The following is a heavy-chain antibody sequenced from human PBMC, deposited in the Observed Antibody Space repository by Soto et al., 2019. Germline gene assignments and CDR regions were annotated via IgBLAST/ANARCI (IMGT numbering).Heavy chain of an antibody. CDR1: GFTFSNYW. Sequence: EVQLVESGGGLVHPGGSLRLSCAASGFTFSNYWMHWVRQVPGKGLEWVSRINTDGSSTGYAASVKGRFIISRDNAKSTLYVQMNSLRAEDTAVYYCAKDLHYGASDFWGQGTLVTVSS. J-gene: IGHJ4*02. D-gene: IGHD4-17*01. CDR3: AKDLHYGASDF. CDR2: INTDGSST. V-gene: IGHV3-74*01.